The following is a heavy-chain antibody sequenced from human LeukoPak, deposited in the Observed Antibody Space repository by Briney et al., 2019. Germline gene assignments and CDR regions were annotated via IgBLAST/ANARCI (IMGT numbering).Heavy chain of an antibody. CDR2: IDGGGGST. J-gene: IGHJ4*02. V-gene: IGHV3-23*01. CDR3: ARDPGDYGDYGDY. CDR1: GFTFSSYW. D-gene: IGHD4-17*01. Sequence: GGSLRLSCAASGFTFSSYWMSWVRQAPGKGLEWVSYIDGGGGSTNYADSVKGRFTISRDNSKNTLYLQMNSLRAEDTAVYHCARDPGDYGDYGDYWGQGTLVTVSS.